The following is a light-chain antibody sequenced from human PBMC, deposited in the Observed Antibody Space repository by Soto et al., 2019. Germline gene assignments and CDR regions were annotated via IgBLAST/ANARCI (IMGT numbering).Light chain of an antibody. Sequence: DIVMTQSPLSLPVTPGEPASISCRSSQSLLHSNGYNYLNWYLQKPGQSPQLLIYLGSNRASGVPDRVSGSGSGTDFTLKINRVEAEDVGIYYCMQALQTPPYTFGQWTKLAIK. CDR3: MQALQTPPYT. CDR2: LGS. CDR1: QSLLHSNGYNY. J-gene: IGKJ2*01. V-gene: IGKV2-28*01.